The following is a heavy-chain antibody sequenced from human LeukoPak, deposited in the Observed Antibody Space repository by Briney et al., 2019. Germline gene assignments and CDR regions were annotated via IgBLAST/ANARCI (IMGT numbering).Heavy chain of an antibody. CDR2: ISAYNGNT. J-gene: IGHJ5*02. CDR3: ARGYEDYDSRKAVDP. D-gene: IGHD3-22*01. V-gene: IGHV1-18*01. Sequence: ASVKVSCKASGGTFSSYAISWVRQAPGQGLEWMGWISAYNGNTNYAQKLQGRVTMTTDTSTSTAYMELRSLRSDDTAVYYCARGYEDYDSRKAVDPWGQGTLVTVSS. CDR1: GGTFSSYA.